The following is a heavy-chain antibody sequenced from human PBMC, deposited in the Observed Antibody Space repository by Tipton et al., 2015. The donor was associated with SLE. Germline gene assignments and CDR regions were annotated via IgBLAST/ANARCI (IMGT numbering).Heavy chain of an antibody. CDR3: ARASDYYDSSAELPDY. CDR2: IYTSGST. J-gene: IGHJ4*02. V-gene: IGHV4-4*07. Sequence: TLSLTCTVSGGSISSYYWSWLRQPPGKGLEWIGHIYTSGSTNYNPSLKSRVAISVDTSKNQFSLKLSSVTAADTAVYYCARASDYYDSSAELPDYWGQGTLVTVSS. CDR1: GGSISSYY. D-gene: IGHD3-22*01.